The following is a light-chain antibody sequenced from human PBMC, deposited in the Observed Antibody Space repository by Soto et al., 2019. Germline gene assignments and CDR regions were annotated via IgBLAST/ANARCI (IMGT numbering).Light chain of an antibody. CDR1: NSNIGAGYD. CDR3: KSYAGSNTYV. J-gene: IGLJ1*01. V-gene: IGLV1-40*01. Sequence: QSALTQPPSVSGAPGQRVTISCTGSNSNIGAGYDVHWYQQLPGTAPKLLIYYNNIRPSGVPDRFSGSKSGTSASLAITGLQAEDEADYFCKSYAGSNTYVFGSGTKVTVL. CDR2: YNN.